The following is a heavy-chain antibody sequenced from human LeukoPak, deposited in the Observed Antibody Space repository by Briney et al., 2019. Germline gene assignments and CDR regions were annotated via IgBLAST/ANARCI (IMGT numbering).Heavy chain of an antibody. CDR1: GGSVSSGGYY. D-gene: IGHD4-17*01. Sequence: SETLSPTCTVSGGSVSSGGYYWTWIRQHPGKGLEWIGYIYYNGNTYYNPSLKSRVTISVDTSKNQLSLKVSSVTAADTAVYYCARTDDYGVQRHDFWGQGTLVTVSS. CDR3: ARTDDYGVQRHDF. V-gene: IGHV4-31*03. J-gene: IGHJ4*02. CDR2: IYYNGNT.